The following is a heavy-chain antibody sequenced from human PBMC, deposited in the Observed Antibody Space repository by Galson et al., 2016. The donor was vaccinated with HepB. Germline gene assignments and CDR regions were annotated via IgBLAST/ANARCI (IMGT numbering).Heavy chain of an antibody. CDR1: GGSFTGYY. Sequence: SETLSLTCAVFGGSFTGYYWSWIRQPPGKGLEWIGEINHSGGTNYNPSLKSRVTISVDTSKNQFPLKLSSVIAADTAVYYCGQRGYSPDYWGQGTLVAVSS. CDR2: INHSGGT. J-gene: IGHJ4*02. V-gene: IGHV4-34*01. D-gene: IGHD1-1*01. CDR3: GQRGYSPDY.